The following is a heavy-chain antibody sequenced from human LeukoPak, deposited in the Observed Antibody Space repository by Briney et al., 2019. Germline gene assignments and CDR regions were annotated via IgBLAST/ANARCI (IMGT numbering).Heavy chain of an antibody. V-gene: IGHV4-34*01. D-gene: IGHD3-22*01. CDR2: INHSGST. CDR3: AGLTYYYDSSGYNPFDY. CDR1: GESFSGYY. Sequence: PSESLSLTCAVYGESFSGYYWSWMRQPPGKGLEWLGEINHSGSTNYNPSLKSRVTISVDTSKNQFSLKLSSVTAADTAVYYCAGLTYYYDSSGYNPFDYWGQGTLVTVSS. J-gene: IGHJ4*02.